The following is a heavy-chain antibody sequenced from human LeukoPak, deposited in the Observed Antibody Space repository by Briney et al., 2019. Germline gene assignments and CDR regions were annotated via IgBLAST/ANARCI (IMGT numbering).Heavy chain of an antibody. CDR1: GGSISSGGYY. CDR3: ARVGSSSWYGRPQEYYFDY. Sequence: SETLSLTCAVSGGSISSGGYYWSWIRQPPGKGLEWIGYIYHSGSTYYNPSLKSRVTISVDRSKNQFSLKLSSVTAADTAVYYCARVGSSSWYGRPQEYYFDYWGQGTLVTVSS. CDR2: IYHSGST. J-gene: IGHJ4*02. V-gene: IGHV4-30-2*01. D-gene: IGHD6-13*01.